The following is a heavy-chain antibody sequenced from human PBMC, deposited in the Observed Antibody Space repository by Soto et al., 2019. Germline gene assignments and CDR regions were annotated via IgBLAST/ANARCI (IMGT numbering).Heavy chain of an antibody. CDR3: AREIGRYCSGGRCYSGWFDP. Sequence: EVQLVESGGGLVQPGGSVRLSCAASGFSFTSYWMSWLRQAPGKGLEWVANIKEDGSEKYSMDSVKGRFTISRDNAKTSLYLQMNSLRAEDTAVYYCAREIGRYCSGGRCYSGWFDPWGQGTLVTVSS. CDR1: GFSFTSYW. V-gene: IGHV3-7*01. D-gene: IGHD2-15*01. J-gene: IGHJ5*02. CDR2: IKEDGSEK.